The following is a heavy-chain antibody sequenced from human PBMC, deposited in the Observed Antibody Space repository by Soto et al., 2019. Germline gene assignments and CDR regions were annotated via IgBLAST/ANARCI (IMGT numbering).Heavy chain of an antibody. CDR2: IHHSGAT. CDR1: GDSITGDEW. Sequence: QVQLQESGPGLVQPSGTLSLTCAVSGDSITGDEWWSWVRQPPGKGLEWIGEIHHSGATNYNPSLKXXVXIXXDKSTQQFSLKLNSVPAADTAMFSCATQGVCRMGVWGRGTTLTVSS. J-gene: IGHJ6*02. CDR3: ATQGVCRMGV. V-gene: IGHV4-4*02.